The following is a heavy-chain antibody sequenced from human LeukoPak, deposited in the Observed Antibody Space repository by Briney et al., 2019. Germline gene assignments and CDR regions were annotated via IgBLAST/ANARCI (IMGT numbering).Heavy chain of an antibody. Sequence: GGSLRLSCAASGFTFSSYGMHWVRQAPGKGLEWVAVISYDGSNKYYADSVKGRFTISRDNSKNTLYLQMNSLRAEDTAVYYCANSGYDSWAFDIWGQGTMVTVSS. V-gene: IGHV3-30*18. D-gene: IGHD5-12*01. CDR1: GFTFSSYG. CDR2: ISYDGSNK. CDR3: ANSGYDSWAFDI. J-gene: IGHJ3*02.